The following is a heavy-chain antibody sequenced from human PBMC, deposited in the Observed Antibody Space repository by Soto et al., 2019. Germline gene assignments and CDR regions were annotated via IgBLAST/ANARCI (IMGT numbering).Heavy chain of an antibody. D-gene: IGHD5-18*01. J-gene: IGHJ6*02. V-gene: IGHV4-34*01. CDR2: INHSGST. Sequence: SETLSLTCAVYGGSFSGYYWSWIRQPPGKGLEWIGEINHSGSTSYNPSLKSRVTISVDTSKNQFSLKLSSVTAADTAVYYCARGGYSYGYGSPNYYYYGMDVWGQGTTVTVSS. CDR3: ARGGYSYGYGSPNYYYYGMDV. CDR1: GGSFSGYY.